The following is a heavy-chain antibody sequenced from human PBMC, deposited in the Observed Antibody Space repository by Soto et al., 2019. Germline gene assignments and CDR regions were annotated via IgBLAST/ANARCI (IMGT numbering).Heavy chain of an antibody. V-gene: IGHV1-69*13. CDR3: ARGDGRDGYNYDY. Sequence: ASVKVSCKASGYTFTSYGISWVRQAPGQGLEWMGGISPNFGTANYAQKFQGRVTMTADESTSTAYMELSSLRSEDTAVYYCARGDGRDGYNYDYWGQGTLVSVSS. J-gene: IGHJ4*02. CDR2: ISPNFGTA. D-gene: IGHD5-12*01. CDR1: GYTFTSYG.